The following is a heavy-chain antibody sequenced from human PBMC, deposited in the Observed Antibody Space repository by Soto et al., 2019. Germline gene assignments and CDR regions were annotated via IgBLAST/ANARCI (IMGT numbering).Heavy chain of an antibody. J-gene: IGHJ4*02. Sequence: QLQLQESGSGLVKPSQTLSLTCAVSGGSISSGGYSWSWIRQPPGKGLEWIGYIYHSGSTYYNPSLTSRVHISVAGSKNQCSLKLSSVTAADTAVYYCAAGGGLPRYCWGQGTLVTVSS. CDR2: IYHSGST. D-gene: IGHD5-12*01. CDR1: GGSISSGGYS. V-gene: IGHV4-30-2*01. CDR3: AAGGGLPRYC.